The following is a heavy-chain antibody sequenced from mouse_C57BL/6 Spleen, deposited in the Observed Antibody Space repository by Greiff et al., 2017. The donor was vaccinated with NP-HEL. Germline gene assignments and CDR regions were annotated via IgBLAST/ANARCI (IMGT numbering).Heavy chain of an antibody. CDR2: ISGGGGNT. CDR3: ARHIWYFDY. V-gene: IGHV5-9*01. CDR1: GFTFSSYT. J-gene: IGHJ2*01. D-gene: IGHD1-1*02. Sequence: EVKLMESGGGLVKPGGSLKLSCAASGFTFSSYTMSWVRQTPEKRLEWVATISGGGGNTYYPDSVKGRFTISRDNAKNPLYLQMSSLMSEDTALYYCARHIWYFDYWGQGTTLTVSS.